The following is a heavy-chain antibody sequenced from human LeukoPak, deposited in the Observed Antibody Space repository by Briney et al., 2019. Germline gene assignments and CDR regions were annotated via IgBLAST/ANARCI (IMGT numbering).Heavy chain of an antibody. CDR1: GFTFSSYW. V-gene: IGHV3-7*01. Sequence: GGSLRLSCAASGFTFSSYWMSWVRQAPGKGLEWVANIKQDGSEKYYVDSVKGRFTISRDNAKNSLYLQMNSLRAEDTAVYYCARGPTYYYYYYGMDVWGQGTTVTVSS. CDR2: IKQDGSEK. CDR3: ARGPTYYYYYYGMDV. J-gene: IGHJ6*02.